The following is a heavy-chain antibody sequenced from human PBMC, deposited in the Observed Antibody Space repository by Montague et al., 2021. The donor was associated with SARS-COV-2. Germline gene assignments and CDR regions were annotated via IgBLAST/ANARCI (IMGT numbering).Heavy chain of an antibody. J-gene: IGHJ6*02. Sequence: SETLSLTCAVYGGSFSTYYWAWIRQSPGKGLEWIGTIDHSGNTNYNPSLNSRVSISVDTSSSKYSLYLTSVTAADAAVYYCARGQTVLERIWYGMDVWGPGTTVTVSS. CDR1: GGSFSTYY. CDR2: IDHSGNT. CDR3: ARGQTVLERIWYGMDV. V-gene: IGHV4-34*01. D-gene: IGHD3-3*01.